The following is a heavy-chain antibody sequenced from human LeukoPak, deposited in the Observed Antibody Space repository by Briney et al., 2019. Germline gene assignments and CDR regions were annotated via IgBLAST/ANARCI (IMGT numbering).Heavy chain of an antibody. D-gene: IGHD3-16*01. CDR1: GFTFSSYR. Sequence: GGSLRLSCAASGFTFSSYRMNWVRQAPGKGLEWVAVISYDGSNKYYADSVKGRFTISRGNSKNTLYLQMKSLRAEDTAVYYCAKGGYRMAQYYFEYWGQGTLVTVSS. V-gene: IGHV3-30*18. CDR3: AKGGYRMAQYYFEY. J-gene: IGHJ4*02. CDR2: ISYDGSNK.